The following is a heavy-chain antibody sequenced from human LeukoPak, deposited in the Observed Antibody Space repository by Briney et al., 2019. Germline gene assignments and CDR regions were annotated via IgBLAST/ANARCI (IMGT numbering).Heavy chain of an antibody. CDR1: GGSFSGYY. CDR3: ARNAGDYVFWLDY. V-gene: IGHV4-34*01. D-gene: IGHD4-17*01. CDR2: INHSGST. J-gene: IGHJ4*02. Sequence: KPSETLSLTCAVYGGSFSGYYWSWIRQPPGKGLEWIGEINHSGSTNYNPSLKSRVTISVDTSKNQFSLKLSSVTAADTAVYYCARNAGDYVFWLDYWGQGTLVTVSS.